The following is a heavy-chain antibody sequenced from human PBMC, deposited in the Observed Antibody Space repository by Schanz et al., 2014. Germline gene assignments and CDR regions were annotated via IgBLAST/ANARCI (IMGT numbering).Heavy chain of an antibody. D-gene: IGHD3-9*01. CDR2: ISGSGGST. CDR3: AKDHAGSDILTALGN. J-gene: IGHJ4*02. V-gene: IGHV3-23*01. CDR1: GFTFSISA. Sequence: EAQLLESGGGLVQPGGSLRLSCAASGFTFSISAMTWVRQAPGKGLEWVSGISGSGGSTYDADSVKGRFTISRDNSKNTLYLQMNSLRAEDTAVYYCAKDHAGSDILTALGNWGQGTLVTVSS.